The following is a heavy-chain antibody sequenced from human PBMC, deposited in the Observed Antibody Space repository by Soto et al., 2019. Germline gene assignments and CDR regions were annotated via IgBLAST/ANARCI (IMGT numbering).Heavy chain of an antibody. CDR2: ISYDGSNK. CDR3: ARDLVHDYYDSSGELVSYY. CDR1: GFTFSSYA. J-gene: IGHJ4*02. Sequence: LSLTCAASGFTFSSYAMHWVRQAPGKGLEWVAVISYDGSNKYYADSVKGRFTISRDNSKNTLYLQMNSLRAEDTAVYYCARDLVHDYYDSSGELVSYYWGQGTLVTVSS. V-gene: IGHV3-30-3*01. D-gene: IGHD3-22*01.